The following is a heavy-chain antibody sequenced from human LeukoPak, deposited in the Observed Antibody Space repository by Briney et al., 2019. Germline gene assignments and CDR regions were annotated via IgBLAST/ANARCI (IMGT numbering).Heavy chain of an antibody. CDR1: GGSISSSSYY. D-gene: IGHD3-22*01. CDR3: ARVPNYFDSSYYFEY. CDR2: IYYSGST. J-gene: IGHJ4*02. Sequence: ASETLSLTCTVSGGSISSSSYYWGWIRQPPGKGLEWIGSIYYSGSTYYNPSLKSRVTISVDTSKNQFSLKLSSVTAADTAVYYCARVPNYFDSSYYFEYWGQGTLVTVSS. V-gene: IGHV4-39*07.